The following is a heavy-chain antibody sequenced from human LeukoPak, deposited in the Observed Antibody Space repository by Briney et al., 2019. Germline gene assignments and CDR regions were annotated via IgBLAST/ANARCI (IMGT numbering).Heavy chain of an antibody. CDR1: GYTFTSYG. V-gene: IGHV1-18*01. J-gene: IGHJ4*02. D-gene: IGHD2-15*01. Sequence: GASAKVSCKASGYTFTSYGISWVRQAPGQGLEWMGWISAYNGNTNYAQKLQGRVTITADESTSTAYMELSSLRSEDTAVYYCASERDVARNFDYWGQGTLVTVSS. CDR3: ASERDVARNFDY. CDR2: ISAYNGNT.